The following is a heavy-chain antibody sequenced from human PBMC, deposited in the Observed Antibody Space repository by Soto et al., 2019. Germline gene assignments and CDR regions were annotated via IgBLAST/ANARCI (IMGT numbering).Heavy chain of an antibody. J-gene: IGHJ6*02. CDR3: ASRPITMDYYGMDV. CDR1: GGSVSSGSYY. V-gene: IGHV4-61*01. Sequence: PSETLSLTCTVSGGSVSSGSYYWSWIRQPPGKGLEWIGYIYYSGSTNYNPSLKSRVTISVDTSKNQFSLKLSSVTAADTAVYYCASRPITMDYYGMDVWGQGTTVTVSS. D-gene: IGHD3-10*01. CDR2: IYYSGST.